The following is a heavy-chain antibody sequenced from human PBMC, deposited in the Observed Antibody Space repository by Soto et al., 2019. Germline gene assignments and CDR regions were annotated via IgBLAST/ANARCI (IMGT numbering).Heavy chain of an antibody. D-gene: IGHD2-8*01. CDR2: VSANNGHT. J-gene: IGHJ6*02. Sequence: QGQLVQSGAEVKKPGASVKLSCKASGFTFSNYGLNWVRQAAGQGLEWMGWVSANNGHTNYAQNLQGRVSMTTDTSTSTAYMELRGLTFDDTAVYYCARDIESVTAKHFFYYYAMDVWGQGTTVTVSS. CDR1: GFTFSNYG. CDR3: ARDIESVTAKHFFYYYAMDV. V-gene: IGHV1-18*01.